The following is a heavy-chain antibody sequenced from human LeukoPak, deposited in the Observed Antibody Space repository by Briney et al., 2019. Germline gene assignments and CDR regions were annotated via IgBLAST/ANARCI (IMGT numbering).Heavy chain of an antibody. CDR3: ARDPAHYYDSSGYYYGDWYFDL. V-gene: IGHV4-59*01. CDR2: IYYSGST. J-gene: IGHJ2*01. CDR1: GGSISGYY. D-gene: IGHD3-22*01. Sequence: SETLSLTCTVSGGSISGYYWSWIRQPPGKGLEWIGYIYYSGSTNYNPSLKSRVTISVDTSKNQFSLKLSSVTAADTAVYYCARDPAHYYDSSGYYYGDWYFDLWGRGTLVTVSS.